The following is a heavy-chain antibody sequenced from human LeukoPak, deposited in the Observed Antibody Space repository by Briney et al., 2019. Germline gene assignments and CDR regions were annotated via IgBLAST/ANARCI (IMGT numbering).Heavy chain of an antibody. CDR3: TREGGIQLWIRYYFDY. CDR2: IKSKTDGGTT. CDR1: GFTFSNAW. V-gene: IGHV3-15*01. Sequence: PGGSLRLSCAASGFTFSNAWMSWVRQAPGKGLEWVGRIKSKTDGGTTDYAAPVKGRFTISRDDSKNTLYLQMNSLKTEDTAVYYCTREGGIQLWIRYYFDYWGQGTLVTVSS. J-gene: IGHJ4*02. D-gene: IGHD5-18*01.